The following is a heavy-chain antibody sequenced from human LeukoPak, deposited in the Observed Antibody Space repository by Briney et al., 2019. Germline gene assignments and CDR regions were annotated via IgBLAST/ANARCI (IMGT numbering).Heavy chain of an antibody. CDR1: GGSISSYY. D-gene: IGHD1-26*01. J-gene: IGHJ4*02. Sequence: SETLSLTCTVSGGSISSYYWTWIRQPPGKGLEWIGYIYYSGSTNYNPSLKSRVTVSVDTSKNQFSLKLTSVTAADTAVYYCARGVNSGYFDYCGQGTLVTVSS. V-gene: IGHV4-59*01. CDR2: IYYSGST. CDR3: ARGVNSGYFDY.